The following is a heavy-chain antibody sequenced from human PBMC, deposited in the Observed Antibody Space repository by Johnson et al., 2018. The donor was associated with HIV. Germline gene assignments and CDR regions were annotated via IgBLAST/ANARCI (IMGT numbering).Heavy chain of an antibody. CDR1: GFIVSTNY. CDR2: IYSGGNT. Sequence: MLLVESGGDLVQPGGSLRLSCAASGFIVSTNYMNWVRQAPGKGLEWVSGIYSGGNTYYADSVKGRFTISRDNSKNMVYLQMNSLRPEDTAVYYCARDGRDLVTRGSFDVWGQGTVVTVSS. D-gene: IGHD3-9*01. V-gene: IGHV3-66*02. CDR3: ARDGRDLVTRGSFDV. J-gene: IGHJ3*01.